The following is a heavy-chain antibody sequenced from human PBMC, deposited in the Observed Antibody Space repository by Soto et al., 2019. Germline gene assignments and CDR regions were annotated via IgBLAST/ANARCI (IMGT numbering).Heavy chain of an antibody. CDR1: GFTFSSYV. D-gene: IGHD6-19*01. J-gene: IGHJ4*02. V-gene: IGHV3-30*18. Sequence: QVQLVESGGGVVQPGRSLRLSCAASGFTFSSYVMHWDRQAPGKGLQWVAVISYDGSNKYNPDSVKGRFTISRDNSKNTLYLQMNSLRAEDTAVYYCAKASASIAVAGTANYWFDYWGQGTLVAFSS. CDR3: AKASASIAVAGTANYWFDY. CDR2: ISYDGSNK.